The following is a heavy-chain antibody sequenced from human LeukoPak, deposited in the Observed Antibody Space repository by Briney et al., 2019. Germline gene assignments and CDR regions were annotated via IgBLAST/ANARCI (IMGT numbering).Heavy chain of an antibody. J-gene: IGHJ4*02. CDR3: AREGADGDSRGYFDY. CDR2: IYYSGST. D-gene: IGHD4-17*01. Sequence: PSETLSLTCTVSGGSISSGGYYWSWSRQHPGKGLEWIEYIYYSGSTYNNPSRKSRVTISVDTSKNQFSLKLSSVTAADTAVYYCAREGADGDSRGYFDYWGQGTLVTVSS. V-gene: IGHV4-31*03. CDR1: GGSISSGGYY.